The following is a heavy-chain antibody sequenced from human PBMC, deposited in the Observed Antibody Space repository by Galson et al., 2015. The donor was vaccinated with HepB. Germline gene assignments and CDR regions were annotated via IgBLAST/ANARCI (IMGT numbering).Heavy chain of an antibody. J-gene: IGHJ3*02. D-gene: IGHD6-6*01. Sequence: SLRLSCAASGFTFSSYAMHWVRQAPGKGLEWVAVISYDGSNKYYADSVKGRFTISRDNSKNTLYLQMNSLRAEDTAVYYCARWGGSIAARPGLYIWGQGTMVTVSS. CDR3: ARWGGSIAARPGLYI. CDR1: GFTFSSYA. CDR2: ISYDGSNK. V-gene: IGHV3-30-3*01.